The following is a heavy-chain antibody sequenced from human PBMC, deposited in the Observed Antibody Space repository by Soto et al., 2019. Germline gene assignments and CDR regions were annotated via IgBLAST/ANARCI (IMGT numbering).Heavy chain of an antibody. V-gene: IGHV4-30-2*01. D-gene: IGHD6-13*01. CDR2: IYHSGST. J-gene: IGHJ6*02. Sequence: PSETLSLTCAVSGGSIRSGGYSWSWIRQPPGKGLEWIGYIYHSGSTYYNPSLKSRVTISVDTSKNQFSLKLSSVTAADTAVYYCARGGQQLIRYYGMDVWGQGTTVT. CDR3: ARGGQQLIRYYGMDV. CDR1: GGSIRSGGYS.